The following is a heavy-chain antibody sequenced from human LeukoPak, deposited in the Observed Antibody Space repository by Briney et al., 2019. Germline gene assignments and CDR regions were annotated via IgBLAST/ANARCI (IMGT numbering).Heavy chain of an antibody. CDR1: GYTFTSYD. Sequence: ASVKVSCKASGYTFTSYDINWVRQATEQGLEWMGWMNPNSGNTGYAQKFQGRVTMTRNTSISTAYMELSSLRSEDTAVYYCARFGIAAAVAYYYYGMDVWGQGTTVTVSS. J-gene: IGHJ6*02. CDR2: MNPNSGNT. CDR3: ARFGIAAAVAYYYYGMDV. V-gene: IGHV1-8*01. D-gene: IGHD6-13*01.